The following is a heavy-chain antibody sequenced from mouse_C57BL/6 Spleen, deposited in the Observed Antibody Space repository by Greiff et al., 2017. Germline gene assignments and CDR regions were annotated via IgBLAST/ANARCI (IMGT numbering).Heavy chain of an antibody. CDR3: AIEGSNYYGSSDYAMDY. D-gene: IGHD1-1*01. CDR2: IHPSDSDT. Sequence: VQLQQPGAELVKPGASVKVSCKASGYTFTSYWMHWVKQRPGQGLEWIGRIHPSDSDTNYNQKFKGKATLTVDKSSSTAYMKRSSLTSEDSAVYYCAIEGSNYYGSSDYAMDYWGQGTSVTVSS. J-gene: IGHJ4*01. CDR1: GYTFTSYW. V-gene: IGHV1-74*01.